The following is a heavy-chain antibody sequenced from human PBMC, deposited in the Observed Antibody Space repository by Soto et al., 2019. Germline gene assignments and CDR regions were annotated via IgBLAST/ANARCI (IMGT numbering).Heavy chain of an antibody. Sequence: VQLVESGGGLVQPGGSLRLSCAGSGFTFSHYYIDWVRQAPGKGLEWVGRSRDKGNSYSTDYAASVKGRFTISRDASKNSLFLQMNSLKTEDSALYYCTRCITGTTSSDYWVQGTLVTVSS. D-gene: IGHD1-7*01. CDR2: SRDKGNSYST. J-gene: IGHJ4*02. CDR3: TRCITGTTSSDY. CDR1: GFTFSHYY. V-gene: IGHV3-72*01.